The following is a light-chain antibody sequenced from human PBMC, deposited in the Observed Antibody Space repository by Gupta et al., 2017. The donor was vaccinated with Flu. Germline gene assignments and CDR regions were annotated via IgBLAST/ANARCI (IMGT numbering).Light chain of an antibody. Sequence: KDLRQTATLTCTGNRNNVGNQGASWLQQHQGHPPNLLSSRNNNRPSGISERFSAFRSGNTASLTITGLQPEDEAEYYCSAWDSSLSAWVFGG. CDR1: RNNVGNQG. J-gene: IGLJ3*02. CDR2: RNN. V-gene: IGLV10-54*04. CDR3: SAWDSSLSAWV.